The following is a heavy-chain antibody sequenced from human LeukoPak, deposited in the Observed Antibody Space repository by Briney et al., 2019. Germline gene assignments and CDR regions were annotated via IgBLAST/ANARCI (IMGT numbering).Heavy chain of an antibody. J-gene: IGHJ5*02. CDR1: GFTFSSYA. V-gene: IGHV3-23*01. D-gene: IGHD3-22*01. Sequence: GGSLRLSCAASGFTFSSYAMSWVRHAPGKGLEWVSAISGSGGSTYYADSVKGRFTISRDNSKNTLYLQMNSLRAEDTAVYYCAKDPYYYDSSGPSYNWFDPWGQGTLVTVSS. CDR3: AKDPYYYDSSGPSYNWFDP. CDR2: ISGSGGST.